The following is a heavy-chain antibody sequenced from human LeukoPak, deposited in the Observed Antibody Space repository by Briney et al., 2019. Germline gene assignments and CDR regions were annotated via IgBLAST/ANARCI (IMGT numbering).Heavy chain of an antibody. Sequence: GASVKVSCKASGYTFTGYYMHWVRQAPGQGLEWMGWINPNSGGTNYAQKFQGRVTMTRDTSISTAYMELSRLRSDDTAVYYCARSYYRTTLITMVRGVSHWFDPWGQGTLVTVSS. J-gene: IGHJ5*02. D-gene: IGHD3-10*01. CDR1: GYTFTGYY. V-gene: IGHV1-2*02. CDR2: INPNSGGT. CDR3: ARSYYRTTLITMVRGVSHWFDP.